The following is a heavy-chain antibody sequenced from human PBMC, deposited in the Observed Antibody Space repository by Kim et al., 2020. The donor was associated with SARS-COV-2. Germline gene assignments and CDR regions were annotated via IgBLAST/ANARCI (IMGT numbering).Heavy chain of an antibody. CDR1: GGSVSSGSYS. J-gene: IGHJ6*02. V-gene: IGHV4-61*01. CDR2: IHYSGIT. CDR3: VRVFTGTVRGVSGYYYDMDV. D-gene: IGHD1-1*01. Sequence: SETLSLTCTVSGGSVSSGSYSWSWIRRPPGKGLEWIGYIHYSGITNHNPSLRSRVTISVDTSKNQFSLKLSSVTAADAAVYYCVRVFTGTVRGVSGYYYDMDVWGQGTTVTVSS.